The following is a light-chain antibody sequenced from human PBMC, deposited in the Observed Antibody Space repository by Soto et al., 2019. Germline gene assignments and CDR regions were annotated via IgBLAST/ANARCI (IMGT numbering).Light chain of an antibody. CDR1: PGISSW. V-gene: IGKV1-12*01. Sequence: DIQMTQSPSSVSASVGDRVTITCRASPGISSWLAWYQQKPGKAPKLLIYAASSLLSEVPSRFSGSGSGTDFTLTISSLQSEDFATYYCQQANSFPFTFGPGTKVDIK. J-gene: IGKJ3*01. CDR3: QQANSFPFT. CDR2: AAS.